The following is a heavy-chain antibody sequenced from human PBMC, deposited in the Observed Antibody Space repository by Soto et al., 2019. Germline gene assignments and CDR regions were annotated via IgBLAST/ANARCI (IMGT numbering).Heavy chain of an antibody. Sequence: SETLSLTCTVSGGSISSSSYYWGWIRQPPGKGLEWIGSIYYSGSTYYNPSLKSRVTISVDTSKNQFSLKLSSVTAADTAVYYCARHGYVYSSSLEGFYYYGMDVWGQGTTLTVSS. J-gene: IGHJ6*02. V-gene: IGHV4-39*01. CDR3: ARHGYVYSSSLEGFYYYGMDV. D-gene: IGHD6-6*01. CDR1: GGSISSSSYY. CDR2: IYYSGST.